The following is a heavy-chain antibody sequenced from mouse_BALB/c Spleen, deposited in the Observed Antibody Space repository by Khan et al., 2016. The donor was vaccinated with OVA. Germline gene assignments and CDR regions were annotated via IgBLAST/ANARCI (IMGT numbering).Heavy chain of an antibody. D-gene: IGHD2-4*01. CDR3: ARKDYYDYDQFPY. Sequence: EVELVESGPGLVKPSQSLSLTCTVSGYSITSEYAWNWIRQFPGNKLEWMGYINYSGNTSFNPSLKSRTSITRDTSKNQFFLQLNSVTTEDTATYDSARKDYYDYDQFPYWGQGTLVTVSA. J-gene: IGHJ3*01. V-gene: IGHV3-2*02. CDR1: GYSITSEYA. CDR2: INYSGNT.